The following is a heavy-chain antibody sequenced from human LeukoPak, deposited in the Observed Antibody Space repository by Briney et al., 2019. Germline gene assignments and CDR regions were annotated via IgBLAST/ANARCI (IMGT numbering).Heavy chain of an antibody. V-gene: IGHV3-33*01. CDR2: IWYDGSNK. Sequence: HAGGSLRLSCAASGVTFSSYGTHWVRQAPGKGLEWVAVIWYDGSNKYYADSVKGRFTISRDNSKSTLFLQMNSLRAEDTALYYCARDRGHGSGSSNWFDPWGQGTLVTVSS. J-gene: IGHJ5*02. D-gene: IGHD3-10*01. CDR3: ARDRGHGSGSSNWFDP. CDR1: GVTFSSYG.